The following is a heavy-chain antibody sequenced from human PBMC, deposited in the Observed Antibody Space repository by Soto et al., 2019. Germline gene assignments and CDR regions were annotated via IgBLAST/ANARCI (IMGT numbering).Heavy chain of an antibody. J-gene: IGHJ6*02. CDR3: ARYYDFWSGYTPLGYYYYGMDV. Sequence: XSVKVSCKASGYTFTSYDVSWVRQATGQGLEWMGWMNPNSGNTGYAQKFQGRVTMTRNTSISTAYMELSSLRSEDTAVYYCARYYDFWSGYTPLGYYYYGMDVWGQGTTVTVSS. CDR1: GYTFTSYD. D-gene: IGHD3-3*01. V-gene: IGHV1-8*01. CDR2: MNPNSGNT.